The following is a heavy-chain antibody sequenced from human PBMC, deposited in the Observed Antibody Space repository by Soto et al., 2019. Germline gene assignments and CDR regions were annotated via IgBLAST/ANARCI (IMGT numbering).Heavy chain of an antibody. V-gene: IGHV3-30-3*01. J-gene: IGHJ4*02. D-gene: IGHD3-22*01. Sequence: QVQLVESGGGVVQPGRSLRLSCAASGFTFSSYAMHWVRQAPGKGLEWVAVISYDGSNKYYADSVKGRFTISRDNSKNTLYLQMNSLRAEDTAVYYCARAPRDAYDSSGYYDYWGQGTLVTVSS. CDR3: ARAPRDAYDSSGYYDY. CDR2: ISYDGSNK. CDR1: GFTFSSYA.